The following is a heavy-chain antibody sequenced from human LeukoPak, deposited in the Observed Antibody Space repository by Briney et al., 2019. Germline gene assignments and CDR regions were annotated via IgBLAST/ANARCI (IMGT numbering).Heavy chain of an antibody. Sequence: GGSLRLSCAASGFTFSSYAMSWVRQDPGKGLEWVSAISGSGGSTYYADSVKGRFTISRDNSKNTLYLQMNSLRAEDTAVYYCAKEKSSSGWYFHFDYWGQGTLVTVSS. CDR3: AKEKSSSGWYFHFDY. D-gene: IGHD6-19*01. CDR2: ISGSGGST. J-gene: IGHJ4*02. CDR1: GFTFSSYA. V-gene: IGHV3-23*01.